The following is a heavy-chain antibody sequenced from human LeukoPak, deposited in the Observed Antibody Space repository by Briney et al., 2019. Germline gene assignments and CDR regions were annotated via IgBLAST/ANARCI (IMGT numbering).Heavy chain of an antibody. CDR3: ARRAGNYSHPYDY. Sequence: GGSLRLSCAASGLTVSSNCMSWVRQAPGKGLEWVSLIYSGGSTYYADSVKGRFTISRDNSKNTLYLQMNSLRAEDTAVYYCARRAGNYSHPYDYWGQGILVTVSS. V-gene: IGHV3-53*01. D-gene: IGHD3-22*01. CDR2: IYSGGST. CDR1: GLTVSSNC. J-gene: IGHJ4*02.